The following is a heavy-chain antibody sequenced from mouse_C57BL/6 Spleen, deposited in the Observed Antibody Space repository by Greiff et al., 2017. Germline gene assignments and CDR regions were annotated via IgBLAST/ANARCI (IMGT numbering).Heavy chain of an antibody. CDR1: GYAFSSYW. CDR3: AREETVVASRAMDY. V-gene: IGHV1-80*01. D-gene: IGHD1-1*01. CDR2: IYPGDGDT. Sequence: QVQLQQSGAELVKPGASVKISCKASGYAFSSYWMNWVKQRPGKGLEWIGQIYPGDGDTNYNGKFKGKATLTADKSSSTAYMQLSSLTSEDSAVYFCAREETVVASRAMDYWGQGTAVTVSS. J-gene: IGHJ4*01.